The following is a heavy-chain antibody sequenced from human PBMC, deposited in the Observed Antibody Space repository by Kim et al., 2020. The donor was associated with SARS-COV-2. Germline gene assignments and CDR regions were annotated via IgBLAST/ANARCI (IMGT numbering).Heavy chain of an antibody. J-gene: IGHJ5*02. V-gene: IGHV1-24*01. CDR1: GYTLTELS. CDR2: FDPEDGET. Sequence: ASVKVSCKVSGYTLTELSMHWVRQAPGKGLEWMGGFDPEDGETIYAQKFQGRVTMTEDTSTDTAYMELSSLRSEDTAVYYCATESPPPKYSSSSLYRYNWFDPWGQGTLVTVSS. D-gene: IGHD6-6*01. CDR3: ATESPPPKYSSSSLYRYNWFDP.